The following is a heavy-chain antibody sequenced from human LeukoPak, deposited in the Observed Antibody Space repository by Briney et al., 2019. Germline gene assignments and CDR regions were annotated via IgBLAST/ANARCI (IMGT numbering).Heavy chain of an antibody. CDR2: ISSSSRYI. CDR3: ARDDRDYHDSSGYSDY. Sequence: PGGSLRLSCAASGFTFSNYSMTWVRQAPGKGLEWVSPISSSSRYIYYADSVKGRFTISRDNAKNSLYLQMNSLRAEDTAVYYCARDDRDYHDSSGYSDYWGQGTLVTVSS. CDR1: GFTFSNYS. D-gene: IGHD3-22*01. V-gene: IGHV3-21*01. J-gene: IGHJ4*02.